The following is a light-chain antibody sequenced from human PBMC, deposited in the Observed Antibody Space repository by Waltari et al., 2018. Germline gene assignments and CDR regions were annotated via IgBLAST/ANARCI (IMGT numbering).Light chain of an antibody. CDR2: SNN. V-gene: IGLV1-44*01. CDR1: ASNLGAQP. Sequence: QSVLTQPPSASGTPGQTATISCSGSASNLGAQPGNLYQQVPGTAPKLLIYSNNQRPSGVPDRFSGSKSGTSASLAISGLQSEDEAVYYCAPWDNSLNGPVFGGGTKLTVL. J-gene: IGLJ2*01. CDR3: APWDNSLNGPV.